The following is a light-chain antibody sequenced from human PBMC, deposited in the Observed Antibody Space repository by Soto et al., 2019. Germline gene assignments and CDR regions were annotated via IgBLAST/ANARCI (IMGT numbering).Light chain of an antibody. CDR2: EVS. Sequence: QSVLTQPASVSGSPGQSITIPCTGTSSDVGSYNLVSWYQQHPGKAPKLIIYEVSERPSGVSHRFSGSKSGSTASLTISGLQAEDEADYYCQAYDYSLTAFVFGGGTKLTVL. CDR3: QAYDYSLTAFV. V-gene: IGLV2-23*02. J-gene: IGLJ3*02. CDR1: SSDVGSYNL.